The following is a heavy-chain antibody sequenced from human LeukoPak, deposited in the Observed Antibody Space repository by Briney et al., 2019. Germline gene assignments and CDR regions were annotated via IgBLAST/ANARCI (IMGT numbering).Heavy chain of an antibody. V-gene: IGHV4-34*01. CDR2: INHSGST. Sequence: SETLSLTCAVYGGSFSGYYWSWIRQPPGKGLEWIGEINHSGSTNYNPSLKSRVTISVDTSKNQFSLKLSSVTAADTAVYYCAKVRYDILTGYYTIAYDAFDIWGQGTMVTVSS. CDR3: AKVRYDILTGYYTIAYDAFDI. CDR1: GGSFSGYY. J-gene: IGHJ3*02. D-gene: IGHD3-9*01.